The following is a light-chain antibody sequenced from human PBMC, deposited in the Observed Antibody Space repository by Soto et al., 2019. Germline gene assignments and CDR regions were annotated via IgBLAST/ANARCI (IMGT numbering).Light chain of an antibody. CDR3: QQTFYFQT. V-gene: IGKV1-12*01. CDR1: QDISSW. J-gene: IGKJ1*01. CDR2: AAS. Sequence: FQMTQSPSSVSASVGARLTFSCRASQDISSWLAWYQQKPGKAPNLLIYAASNLQSGVPSRFSGSGSGTDFTLTISRQQPEVFASYFCQQTFYFQTFGQGTKVDIK.